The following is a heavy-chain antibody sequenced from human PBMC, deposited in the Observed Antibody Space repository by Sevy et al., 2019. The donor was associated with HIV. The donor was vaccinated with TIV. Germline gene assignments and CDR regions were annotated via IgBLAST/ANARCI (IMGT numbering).Heavy chain of an antibody. Sequence: SETLSLTCTVSGGSISSYYWSWIRQPPGKGLEWIGYFYYSGSTNYNPSLKSRVTISVDTSKNQFSLKLSSVTAADTAVYYCARDRLGCSSTSCPRGITGTNNGMDVWGQGTTVTVSS. J-gene: IGHJ6*02. D-gene: IGHD2-2*01. CDR3: ARDRLGCSSTSCPRGITGTNNGMDV. V-gene: IGHV4-59*01. CDR1: GGSISSYY. CDR2: FYYSGST.